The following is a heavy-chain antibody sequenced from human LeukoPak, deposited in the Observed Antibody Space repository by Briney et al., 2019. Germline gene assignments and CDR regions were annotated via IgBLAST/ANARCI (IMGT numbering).Heavy chain of an antibody. Sequence: PSETLSLTCTVSGGSNSSYYWSWIRQPPGKGLEWIGYIYYSGSTNYNPSLKSRVTISVDTSKNQFSLKLSSVTAADTAVYYCARGVEYSSSSGLGYWGQGTLVTVSS. CDR3: ARGVEYSSSSGLGY. D-gene: IGHD6-6*01. V-gene: IGHV4-59*01. CDR1: GGSNSSYY. CDR2: IYYSGST. J-gene: IGHJ4*02.